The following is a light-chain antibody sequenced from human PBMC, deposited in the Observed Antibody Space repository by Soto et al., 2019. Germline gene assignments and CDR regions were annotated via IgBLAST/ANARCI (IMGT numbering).Light chain of an antibody. V-gene: IGLV1-47*02. Sequence: QSVLTQPPSASGTPGQRVTISCSGSTSNIGTNYVYWYQQLPGTAPRLLMYSTNKRPSGVPDRFSGSKSGTSAFLAITGLRSEDEANYYCAAWDDSLSGYVFGTGTKLTVL. CDR2: STN. CDR1: TSNIGTNY. J-gene: IGLJ1*01. CDR3: AAWDDSLSGYV.